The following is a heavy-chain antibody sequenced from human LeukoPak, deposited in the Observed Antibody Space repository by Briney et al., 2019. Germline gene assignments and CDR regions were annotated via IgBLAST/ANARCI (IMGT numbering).Heavy chain of an antibody. CDR1: GASISSHY. Sequence: PSETLSFTCAVSGASISSHYWSWIRQPRGKGLEWIGYTSGSISDNPSLKSRVAVSVDPSQNQVSLSLTSVTAADTAVYYCARVLAIFGLDTTDFYMDVWGKGTTVTVSS. CDR2: TSGSI. D-gene: IGHD3/OR15-3a*01. CDR3: ARVLAIFGLDTTDFYMDV. J-gene: IGHJ6*03. V-gene: IGHV4-59*11.